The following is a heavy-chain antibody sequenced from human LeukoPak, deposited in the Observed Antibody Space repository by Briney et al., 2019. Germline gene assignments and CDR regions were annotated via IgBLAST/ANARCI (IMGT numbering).Heavy chain of an antibody. CDR2: IYYSGST. D-gene: IGHD3-10*01. CDR3: ARDGPYYYGSGSYL. CDR1: GGSISSYY. Sequence: SETLSLTCTVSGGSISSYYWSWIRQPPGKGLEWIGYIYYSGSTNYNPSLKSRVTISVDTSKNQFSLKLSFVTAADTAVYYCARDGPYYYGSGSYLWGQGTLVTVSS. J-gene: IGHJ4*02. V-gene: IGHV4-59*01.